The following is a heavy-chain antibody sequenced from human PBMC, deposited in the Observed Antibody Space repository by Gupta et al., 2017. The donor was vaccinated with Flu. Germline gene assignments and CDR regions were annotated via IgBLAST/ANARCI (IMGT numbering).Heavy chain of an antibody. Sequence: RQAPGNGLEWVSSISGSSSHIYYADSVKGRFTISRDNAKDSLYLQMNSLIAEDTAVYYWAREGSSYYYDLDVLGKVTTVTVSS. CDR3: AREGSSYYYDLDV. CDR2: ISGSSSHI. J-gene: IGHJ6*03. D-gene: IGHD6-19*01. V-gene: IGHV3-21*01.